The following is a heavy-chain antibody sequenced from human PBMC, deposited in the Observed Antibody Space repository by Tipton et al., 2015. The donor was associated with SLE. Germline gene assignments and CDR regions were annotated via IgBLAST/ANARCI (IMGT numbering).Heavy chain of an antibody. CDR2: FYYSGAT. CDR3: ARSLGAGFCSGGNCFEPLDY. D-gene: IGHD2-15*01. J-gene: IGHJ4*02. V-gene: IGHV4-28*01. CDR1: GYSIDNGYY. Sequence: TLSLTCTVSGYSIDNGYYWAWIRQPPGKGLEWIGYFYYSGATYYNPSLQSRVTMSADTSKNQFSLKLNSVTAVDTAIYYCARSLGAGFCSGGNCFEPLDYWGQGILVTVSS.